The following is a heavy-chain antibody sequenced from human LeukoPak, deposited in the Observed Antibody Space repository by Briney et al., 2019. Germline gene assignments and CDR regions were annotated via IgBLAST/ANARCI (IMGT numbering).Heavy chain of an antibody. V-gene: IGHV3-74*01. CDR1: GFTFSSYW. CDR2: IDSVGST. J-gene: IGHJ4*02. CDR3: IGSGGWPGY. D-gene: IGHD6-19*01. Sequence: GGSLRLSCAASGFTFSSYWMHWVRQAPGKGLVWVSRIDSVGSTIYADSVKGRFTISRDNAKNTLYLQMNSLRAEDTAVYYCIGSGGWPGYWGQGTLVTVSS.